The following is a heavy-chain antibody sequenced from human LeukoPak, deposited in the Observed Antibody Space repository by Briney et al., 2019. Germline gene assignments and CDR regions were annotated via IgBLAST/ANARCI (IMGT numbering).Heavy chain of an antibody. CDR1: GFTFSSYA. V-gene: IGHV3-23*01. J-gene: IGHJ3*02. CDR3: AEGLSAQWGTFDI. CDR2: ISGSGGST. D-gene: IGHD3-16*01. Sequence: SEGSLRLSCAASGFTFSSYAMSWVRQAPGKGLEWVSAISGSGGSTYYADSVKGRFTISRDNSKNTLYLQMNSLRAEDTAVYYCAEGLSAQWGTFDIWGQGTMVTVSS.